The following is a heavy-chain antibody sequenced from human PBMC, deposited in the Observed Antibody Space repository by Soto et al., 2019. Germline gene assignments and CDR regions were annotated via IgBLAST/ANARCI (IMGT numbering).Heavy chain of an antibody. CDR2: IYHSGST. D-gene: IGHD3-22*01. J-gene: IGHJ5*02. Sequence: QVQLQESGPGLVKPSGTLSLTCAVSGGSISSRNWWSWVRQPPGKGLAWIGEIYHSGSTNYNPSLKSRVTISVDKSKNQFSLKLSSVTAADTAVYYCARDGATYSGYYRGFDPWGQGTLVTVSS. CDR1: GGSISSRNW. CDR3: ARDGATYSGYYRGFDP. V-gene: IGHV4-4*02.